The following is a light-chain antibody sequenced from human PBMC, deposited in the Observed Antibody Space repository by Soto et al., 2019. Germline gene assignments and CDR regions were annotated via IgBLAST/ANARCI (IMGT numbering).Light chain of an antibody. CDR1: QYIGAW. V-gene: IGKV1-5*03. CDR3: QKYNSYPLT. J-gene: IGKJ4*01. CDR2: KAA. Sequence: DIQMTQSPSTLSASVGDRVTITCRANQYIGAWVAWYQQKPGKAPKLLIYKAASLDSGVLSRFKGSGSGIEFPLTIRSLQPDDFATYYCQKYNSYPLTFAGGTKVELK.